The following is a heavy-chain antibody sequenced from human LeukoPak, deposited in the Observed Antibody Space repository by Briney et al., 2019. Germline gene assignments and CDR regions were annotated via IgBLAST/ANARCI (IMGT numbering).Heavy chain of an antibody. J-gene: IGHJ6*02. CDR2: INPKSGGT. CDR1: GYTFTDYY. D-gene: IGHD6-19*01. V-gene: IGHV1-2*02. CDR3: ARSAYAVAGTYFYYGMDV. Sequence: EASVKVSCKASGYTFTDYYMFWVRQAPGQGVEWIGWINPKSGGTNYAQRFQGRVTMSSDTSTSTAYMELSRLRSDDTAVYYCARSAYAVAGTYFYYGMDVWGQGTTVTVSS.